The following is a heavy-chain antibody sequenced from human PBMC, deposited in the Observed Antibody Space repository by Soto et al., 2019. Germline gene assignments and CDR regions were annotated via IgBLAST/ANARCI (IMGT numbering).Heavy chain of an antibody. CDR3: AASAPPATNYYYAMDV. CDR1: VGSVSSGSFC. D-gene: IGHD5-12*01. Sequence: PAETLSLTCTVSVGSVSSGSFCWTWIRRPPGKGLEWIGYFYDSGSTNYNPSLRSRVTMSVDTSKNQFSLKLSSVTAADTAVYYCAASAPPATNYYYAMDVWGQGTTVTVSS. J-gene: IGHJ6*02. CDR2: FYDSGST. V-gene: IGHV4-61*01.